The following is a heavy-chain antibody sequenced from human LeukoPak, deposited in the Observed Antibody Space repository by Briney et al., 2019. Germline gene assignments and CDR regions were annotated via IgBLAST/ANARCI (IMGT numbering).Heavy chain of an antibody. Sequence: GGSLRLSCAASGFTFSSYAMSWVRQAPGKGLEWVSAISGSGGSTYYADSVKGRFTTSRDNSKNTLYLQMNSLRAEDTAVYYCAKLGRYCSSTSCYYFDYWGQGTLATVSS. V-gene: IGHV3-23*01. D-gene: IGHD2-2*01. J-gene: IGHJ4*02. CDR3: AKLGRYCSSTSCYYFDY. CDR1: GFTFSSYA. CDR2: ISGSGGST.